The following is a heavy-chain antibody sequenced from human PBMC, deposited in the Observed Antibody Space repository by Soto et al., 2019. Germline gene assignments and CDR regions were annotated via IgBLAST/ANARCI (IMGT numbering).Heavy chain of an antibody. CDR1: GGSISSSSYY. V-gene: IGHV4-39*01. J-gene: IGHJ5*01. CDR2: IYYSGYT. CDR3: ARLIGNSWLDS. Sequence: SETLSLTCTVSGGSISSSSYYWGWIRQPPGKGLEWIGSIYYSGYTYYNPSLKSRVTISVDTSNNQLSLQLNSVTPDDTAVYYCARLIGNSWLDSWGQRTLVTVSS.